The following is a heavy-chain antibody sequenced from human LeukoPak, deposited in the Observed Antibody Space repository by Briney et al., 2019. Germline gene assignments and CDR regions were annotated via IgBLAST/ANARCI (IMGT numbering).Heavy chain of an antibody. V-gene: IGHV3-21*01. D-gene: IGHD6-19*01. Sequence: PGGSLRLSCAASGFTFSSYSMNWVRQAPGKGLEWVSSISSSSSYIYYADSVKGRFTISRDNAKNSLYLQMNSLRAEDTAVYYCARAFSGIAVEGTWGQGTLVTVSS. CDR2: ISSSSSYI. J-gene: IGHJ4*02. CDR3: ARAFSGIAVEGT. CDR1: GFTFSSYS.